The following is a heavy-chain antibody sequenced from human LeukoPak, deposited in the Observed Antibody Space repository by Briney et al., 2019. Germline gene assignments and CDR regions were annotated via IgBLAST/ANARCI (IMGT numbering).Heavy chain of an antibody. Sequence: GSLRLSCGASGFAFGNYAMGWVRQAPGEGLEWVSSLHSSRSYKPSADSVKRRFTISRDNSENPVYLQMNSLRAEDTAVYSCAKISTVTENFHHWGQGTLVTVSS. J-gene: IGHJ4*02. CDR3: AKISTVTENFHH. CDR2: LHSSRSYK. CDR1: GFAFGNYA. D-gene: IGHD4-17*01. V-gene: IGHV3-23*01.